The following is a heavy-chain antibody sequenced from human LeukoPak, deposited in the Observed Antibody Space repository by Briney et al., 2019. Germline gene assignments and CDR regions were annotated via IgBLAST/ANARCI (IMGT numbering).Heavy chain of an antibody. D-gene: IGHD3-22*01. V-gene: IGHV4-38-2*01. CDR1: GYSISSGYY. CDR3: ARQGGSGYDNNWFDP. J-gene: IGHJ5*02. CDR2: IYHSGST. Sequence: SETLSPTCAVSGYSISSGYYWGWIRQPPGKGLEWIGSIYHSGSTYYNPSLKSRVTISVDTSKNQFSLKLSSVTAADTAVYYCARQGGSGYDNNWFDPWGQGTLVTVSS.